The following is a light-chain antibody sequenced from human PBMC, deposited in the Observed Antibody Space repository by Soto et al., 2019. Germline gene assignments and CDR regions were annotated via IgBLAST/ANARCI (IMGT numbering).Light chain of an antibody. CDR1: RNINNL. CDR2: KAS. CDR3: QRYYSFPLT. Sequence: DIQMTQSPSTLSASVGDRVAITCRASRNINNLLAWYQQKPGKAPKLLIYKASSLESGVPSRFSGSGSGTEFTLTISSLQPDDFATYYCQRYYSFPLTIGGGTKVEIK. V-gene: IGKV1-5*03. J-gene: IGKJ4*01.